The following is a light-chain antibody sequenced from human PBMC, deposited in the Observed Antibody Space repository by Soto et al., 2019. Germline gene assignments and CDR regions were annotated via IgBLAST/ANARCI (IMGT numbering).Light chain of an antibody. J-gene: IGLJ3*02. CDR1: SSDVGGYNY. CDR2: DVS. Sequence: QSALTQPRSVSGSPGQSVTISCTGTSSDVGGYNYVSWYQQHPGKAPKLMIYDVSKRPSGVPDRFSGSKSGNTASLTISGLQAEDETDYYFFSYAGSYTWVFGGGTKLTVL. CDR3: FSYAGSYTWV. V-gene: IGLV2-11*01.